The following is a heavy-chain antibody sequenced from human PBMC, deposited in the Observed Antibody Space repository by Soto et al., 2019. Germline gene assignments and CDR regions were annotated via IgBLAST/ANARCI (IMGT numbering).Heavy chain of an antibody. CDR1: GLNFSDYY. CDR3: AGKQQSSAFLIVY. J-gene: IGHJ4*02. V-gene: IGHV3-11*01. Sequence: GGSLRLSCPTSGLNFSDYYMSWIRQAPGKGLEWISYISSSGTTIKYADSVKGRFTVSRDNAKNSLYLQMSSLRAEDTAVYYCAGKQQSSAFLIVYWGQGALVTVSS. CDR2: ISSSGTTI. D-gene: IGHD3-22*01.